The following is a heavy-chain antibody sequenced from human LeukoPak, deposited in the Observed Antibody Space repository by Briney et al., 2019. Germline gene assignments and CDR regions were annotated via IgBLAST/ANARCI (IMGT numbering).Heavy chain of an antibody. CDR1: GGSISSYY. Sequence: SETLSLTCTVSGGSISSYYWSWIRQPPGKGLEWIGYIYYSGSTNYNPSLKSRVTISVDTSKNQFSLKLSSVTAADTAVYYCARARKSHDYVWGSYRWDAFDIWGQGTMVTVSS. CDR2: IYYSGST. J-gene: IGHJ3*02. CDR3: ARARKSHDYVWGSYRWDAFDI. V-gene: IGHV4-59*01. D-gene: IGHD3-16*02.